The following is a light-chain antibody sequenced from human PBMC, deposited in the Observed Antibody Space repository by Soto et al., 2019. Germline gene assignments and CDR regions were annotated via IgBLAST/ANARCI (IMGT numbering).Light chain of an antibody. J-gene: IGKJ2*01. CDR2: GAS. CDR3: QPYNNWPPYT. Sequence: EIVVTQSPAPLSVSPGVGATLSCRASQGVSANLAWYQQKPGQAPGLVIYGASTRATGIPARSSGRGSGTEFTLTNNSVQSKDVAVYYYQPYNNWPPYTFGQGTKLEVK. CDR1: QGVSAN. V-gene: IGKV3-15*01.